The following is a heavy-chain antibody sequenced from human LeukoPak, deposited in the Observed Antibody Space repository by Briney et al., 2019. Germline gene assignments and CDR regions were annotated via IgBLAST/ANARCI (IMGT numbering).Heavy chain of an antibody. Sequence: GGSLRLSCAASGFTFSSYAMHWVRQAPGKGLEWVAFIRYDGWNKYYADSVKGRFTISRDNSKNTLYLQMNSLRAEDTAMYYCAKDRREEYSGYDLCDYWGQGTPVTVSS. J-gene: IGHJ4*02. D-gene: IGHD5-12*01. V-gene: IGHV3-30*02. CDR1: GFTFSSYA. CDR2: IRYDGWNK. CDR3: AKDRREEYSGYDLCDY.